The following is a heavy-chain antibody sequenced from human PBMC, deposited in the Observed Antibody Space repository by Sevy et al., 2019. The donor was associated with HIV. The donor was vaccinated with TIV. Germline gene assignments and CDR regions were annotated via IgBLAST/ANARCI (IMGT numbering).Heavy chain of an antibody. CDR1: GGSISSYY. CDR3: SRDTGVVVPAATYNWFDP. V-gene: IGHV4-59*01. Sequence: SETLSLTCTVSGGSISSYYWSWIRPPPGKGLEWIGYIYYSGSTNYNPSLKRPVTISVDTSKNQFSLGLGSVTGADTAVYYCSRDTGVVVPAATYNWFDPCGQGTLVTVSS. J-gene: IGHJ5*02. CDR2: IYYSGST. D-gene: IGHD2-2*01.